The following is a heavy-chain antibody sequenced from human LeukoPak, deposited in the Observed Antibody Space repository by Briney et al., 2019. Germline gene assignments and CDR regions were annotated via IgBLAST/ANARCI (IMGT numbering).Heavy chain of an antibody. D-gene: IGHD3-16*02. CDR1: GYTFATYW. J-gene: IGHJ4*02. CDR2: IYPGDSDT. Sequence: GESLKISCKGSGYTFATYWIGWVRQMPGKGLEWMGIIYPGDSDTRYSPSFQGQVTISADKSITTAYLQWSSLKASDTAMYYCARNLYRTDMGIDYWGQGTLVTVSS. CDR3: ARNLYRTDMGIDY. V-gene: IGHV5-51*01.